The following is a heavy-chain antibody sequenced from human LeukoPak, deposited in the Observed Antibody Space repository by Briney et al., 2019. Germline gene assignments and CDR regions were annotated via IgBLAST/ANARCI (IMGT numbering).Heavy chain of an antibody. Sequence: ASVKVCCKPSGYDFSIYTLNWVRQVPGQGPEWMGWMNTNTGKATYAQDFRGRFVFSFDSSVSTAYLEITSLQAADTAVYYCAREEGGLDVWGQGTTVIVSS. CDR3: AREEGGLDV. J-gene: IGHJ6*02. V-gene: IGHV7-4-1*02. CDR1: GYDFSIYT. CDR2: MNTNTGKA.